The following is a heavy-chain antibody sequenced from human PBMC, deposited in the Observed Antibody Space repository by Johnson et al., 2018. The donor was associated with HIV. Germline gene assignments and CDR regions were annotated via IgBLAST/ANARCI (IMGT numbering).Heavy chain of an antibody. J-gene: IGHJ3*02. Sequence: QMQLVESGGAFIKPGGSLRLSCAASGFTFGSYGMHWVRQAPGKGLEWVAVISYDGSNKYSADSVKGRFTISRDDSKNTLYLQMNSLIPEDTAVYYCARVRRSGWYDNDAFDIWGQGTMVTVSS. V-gene: IGHV3-30*03. CDR2: ISYDGSNK. D-gene: IGHD6-19*01. CDR3: ARVRRSGWYDNDAFDI. CDR1: GFTFGSYG.